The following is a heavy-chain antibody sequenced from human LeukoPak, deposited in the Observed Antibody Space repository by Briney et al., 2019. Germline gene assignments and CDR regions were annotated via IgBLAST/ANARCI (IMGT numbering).Heavy chain of an antibody. J-gene: IGHJ1*01. CDR1: GGSISSSNW. D-gene: IGHD6-13*01. V-gene: IGHV4-4*02. CDR3: ARGSSSWYFSEYFQH. CDR2: IYHSGST. Sequence: SETLSLTCAVSGGSISSSNWWSWVRQPPGKGLEWIGQIYHSGSTNYNPSLKSRVTISVDKSKNQFSLKLSSVTAADTAVYYCARGSSSWYFSEYFQHWGQGTLVTVSS.